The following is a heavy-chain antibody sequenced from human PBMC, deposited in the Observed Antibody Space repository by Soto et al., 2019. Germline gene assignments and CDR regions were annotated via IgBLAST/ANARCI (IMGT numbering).Heavy chain of an antibody. CDR1: GYTFTDHY. D-gene: IGHD3-10*01. V-gene: IGHV1-2*02. CDR2: INAGDGDT. CDR3: ARVRCCLVRGVPFDF. Sequence: QVQLVQSGAEVKKPGASVKVSCQVSGYTFTDHYLHWVRQAPGHGLEWMGWINAGDGDTNYAQKFQGRISMTRDTSIKTASLELSRLTSVDTAVYYCARVRCCLVRGVPFDFWGQGNLVSVSA. J-gene: IGHJ4*02.